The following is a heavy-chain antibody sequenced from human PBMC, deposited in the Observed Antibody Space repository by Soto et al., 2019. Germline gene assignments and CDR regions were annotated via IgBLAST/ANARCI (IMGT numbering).Heavy chain of an antibody. CDR3: ARLPKGSLVTA. CDR1: GFSFSDHS. D-gene: IGHD2-21*02. CDR2: ISSNGDIT. V-gene: IGHV3-48*02. J-gene: IGHJ4*02. Sequence: LVASGGGLVHPGESLRLSCEGSGFSFSDHSMNWVRQAPGKGLQWISYISSNGDITYYADSVKGRFAVSRDNANNALFLQMNSLRDDDTATYYCARLPKGSLVTAWGQGARVTVSS.